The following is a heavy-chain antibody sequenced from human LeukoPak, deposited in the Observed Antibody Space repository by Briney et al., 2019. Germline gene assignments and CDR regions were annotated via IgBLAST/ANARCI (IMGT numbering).Heavy chain of an antibody. V-gene: IGHV4-59*08. J-gene: IGHJ5*02. Sequence: PSETLSLTCTVSGGSISSYYWSWIRQPPGKGLEWIGYIYYSGSTNYNPSLKSRVTISVDTSKNQFSLKLSSVTAADTAVYYCARRYYGSGLGFDPWGQGTLVTVPS. CDR1: GGSISSYY. D-gene: IGHD3-10*01. CDR2: IYYSGST. CDR3: ARRYYGSGLGFDP.